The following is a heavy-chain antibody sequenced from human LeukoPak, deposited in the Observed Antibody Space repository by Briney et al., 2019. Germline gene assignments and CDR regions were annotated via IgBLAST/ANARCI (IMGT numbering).Heavy chain of an antibody. Sequence: GGSLRLSCAASGFTFSSYGMHWVRQAPGKGLEWVANIHENGGEKYHLDSVKGRFTISRDNAKNSLYLQMNSLRADDAAVYYCARGWADLDYWGQGTLVTVSS. CDR3: ARGWADLDY. CDR2: IHENGGEK. D-gene: IGHD3-16*01. CDR1: GFTFSSYG. V-gene: IGHV3-7*01. J-gene: IGHJ4*02.